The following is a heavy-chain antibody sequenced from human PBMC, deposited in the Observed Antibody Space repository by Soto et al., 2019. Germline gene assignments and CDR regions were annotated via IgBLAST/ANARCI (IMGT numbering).Heavy chain of an antibody. CDR3: ARHGRGGYDLNY. V-gene: IGHV4-39*01. CDR1: GDSISSSSYY. D-gene: IGHD5-12*01. J-gene: IGHJ4*02. CDR2: LYYSGTT. Sequence: KPSETLSLTCTVSGDSISSSSYYWGWIRQPPGKGLEWIGSLYYSGTTYYNPSLKSRVTISVDTSKNQFSLKLSSVTAADTAVYYCARHGRGGYDLNYWGQGTLVTVSS.